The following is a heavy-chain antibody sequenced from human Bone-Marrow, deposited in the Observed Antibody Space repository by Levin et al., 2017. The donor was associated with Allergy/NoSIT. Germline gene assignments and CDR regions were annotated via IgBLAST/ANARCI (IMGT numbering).Heavy chain of an antibody. Sequence: GGSLRLSCAASGFTFSSYAMHWVRQAPGKGLEWVAVISYDGSNKYYADSVKGRFTISRDNSKNTLYLQMNSLRAEDTAVYYCARDRGVVVPAAMSGDWFDPWGQGTLVTVSS. CDR3: ARDRGVVVPAAMSGDWFDP. CDR1: GFTFSSYA. J-gene: IGHJ5*02. D-gene: IGHD2-2*01. V-gene: IGHV3-30-3*01. CDR2: ISYDGSNK.